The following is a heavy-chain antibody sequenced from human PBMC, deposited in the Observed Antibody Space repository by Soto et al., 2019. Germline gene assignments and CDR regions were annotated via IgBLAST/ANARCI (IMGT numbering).Heavy chain of an antibody. CDR3: ASLVYDWNYGMDL. V-gene: IGHV4-39*01. J-gene: IGHJ6*02. CDR2: VYYSGSA. D-gene: IGHD1-20*01. Sequence: PSETLSLTCTVSGGSISSSGYSWGWIRQPPGKGLEWIGSVYYSGSAYYNPSLKSRVTISVDTSKNQFSLKLNSVTAADTAVYYCASLVYDWNYGMDLWGQGTTVTVSS. CDR1: GGSISSSGYS.